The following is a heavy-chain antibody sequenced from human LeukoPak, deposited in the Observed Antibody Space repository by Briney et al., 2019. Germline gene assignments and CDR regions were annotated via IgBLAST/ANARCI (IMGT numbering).Heavy chain of an antibody. J-gene: IGHJ4*02. Sequence: SETLSLTCTVSGGSISSYYWSWLRQPPGKGLEWIGYIYYSESTNYNPSLKSRVTISVDTSKNQFSLKLSSVTAADTAVYYCARVYDSSGYYDKFFDYWGQGTLVTVSS. CDR2: IYYSEST. D-gene: IGHD3-22*01. CDR3: ARVYDSSGYYDKFFDY. V-gene: IGHV4-59*13. CDR1: GGSISSYY.